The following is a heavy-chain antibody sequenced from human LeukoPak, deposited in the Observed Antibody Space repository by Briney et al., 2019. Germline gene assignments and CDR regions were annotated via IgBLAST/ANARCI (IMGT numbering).Heavy chain of an antibody. Sequence: GGSLRLSCAASGFTVSSNYMSWVRQAPGKGLEWVSVIYSGGSTYYADSVKGRFTISRDSSKNTLYLQMNSLRAEDTAVYYCARDTAMATTGAFDIWGQGTMVTVSS. CDR2: IYSGGST. V-gene: IGHV3-53*01. J-gene: IGHJ3*02. CDR3: ARDTAMATTGAFDI. CDR1: GFTVSSNY. D-gene: IGHD5-18*01.